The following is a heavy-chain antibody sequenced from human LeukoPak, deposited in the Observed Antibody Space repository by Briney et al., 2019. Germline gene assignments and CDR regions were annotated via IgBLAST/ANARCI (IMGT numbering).Heavy chain of an antibody. Sequence: GGSLRLSCAASGFTFSGYPMNWVRQAPGKGLEWVSYISGSSSSIFYADSVKGRFTISRDNSKNTLYLQMNSLRAEDTAVYYWAAGNWNYEGYFDYWGQGTRVSVSS. CDR2: ISGSSSSI. V-gene: IGHV3-48*01. CDR3: AAGNWNYEGYFDY. CDR1: GFTFSGYP. J-gene: IGHJ4*02. D-gene: IGHD1-7*01.